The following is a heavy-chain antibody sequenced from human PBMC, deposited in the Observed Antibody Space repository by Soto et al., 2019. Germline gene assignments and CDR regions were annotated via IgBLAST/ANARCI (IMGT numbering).Heavy chain of an antibody. V-gene: IGHV4-4*02. J-gene: IGHJ4*02. CDR1: GGSFTSNNW. CDR2: IYRTGST. Sequence: SETLSLTCAVSGGSFTSNNWWTWVRQPPGQGLEWIGEIYRTGSTNYKPSPKSRVTISLDKSENQFSLKVTSLTAADTAVYYCASRDPGTSVDYWGQGTLVTVSS. D-gene: IGHD1-7*01. CDR3: ASRDPGTSVDY.